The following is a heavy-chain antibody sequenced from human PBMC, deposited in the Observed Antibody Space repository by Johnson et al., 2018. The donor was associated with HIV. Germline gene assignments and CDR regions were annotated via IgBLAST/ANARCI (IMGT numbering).Heavy chain of an antibody. Sequence: QVQLVESGGGVVQPGRSLRLSCAASGFTFSSYAMHWVRQAPGKGLEWVAVISYDGSEKYYVDSVKGRFTISRDNAKNSLYLQMTSLRAEDTAVYYCARWGRWELGDAFDIWGQGTMVTVSS. CDR3: ARWGRWELGDAFDI. V-gene: IGHV3-30*04. J-gene: IGHJ3*02. D-gene: IGHD1-26*01. CDR2: ISYDGSEK. CDR1: GFTFSSYA.